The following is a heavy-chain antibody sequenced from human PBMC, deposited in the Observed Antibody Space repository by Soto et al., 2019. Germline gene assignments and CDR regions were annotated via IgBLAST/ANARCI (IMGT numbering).Heavy chain of an antibody. CDR2: IWYDGSNK. D-gene: IGHD5-12*01. Sequence: QVQLVESGGGVVQPGRSLRLSCAASGFTFSSYGMHWVRQAPGKGLEWVAVIWYDGSNKYYADSVKGRFTISRDNSKNTLYLQMNSLRAEDTAVYYCTRDSRSSLRWLQPTGDYWGQGTLVTVSS. V-gene: IGHV3-33*01. J-gene: IGHJ4*02. CDR3: TRDSRSSLRWLQPTGDY. CDR1: GFTFSSYG.